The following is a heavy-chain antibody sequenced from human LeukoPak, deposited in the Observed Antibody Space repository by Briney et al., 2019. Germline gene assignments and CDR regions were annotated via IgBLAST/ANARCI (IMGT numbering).Heavy chain of an antibody. CDR3: ARDVDSYYFDY. V-gene: IGHV1-69*05. CDR1: GGTFSSCA. CDR2: IIPIFGTA. J-gene: IGHJ4*02. Sequence: GASVKVSCKASGGTFSSCAISWVRQAPGQGLEWMGGIIPIFGTANYAQKFQGRVTITTDESTSTAYMELSSLRSEDTAVYYCARDVDSYYFDYWGQGTLVTVSS. D-gene: IGHD2-15*01.